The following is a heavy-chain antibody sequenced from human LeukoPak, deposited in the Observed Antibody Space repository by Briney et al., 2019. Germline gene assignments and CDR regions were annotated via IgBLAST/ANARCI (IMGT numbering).Heavy chain of an antibody. J-gene: IGHJ5*02. CDR1: GFSFSDYY. CDR3: ARDRWSSNYDDAEYDPLNWFDP. Sequence: GGSLRLSCAASGFSFSDYYMSWIRQASGKGLEWVSSISKSSSYTNYAESMKGRFTISRDNAKNSLYLQMNNLRAEDTAVYYCARDRWSSNYDDAEYDPLNWFDPWGQGTLVTVSS. D-gene: IGHD3-16*01. CDR2: ISKSSSYT. V-gene: IGHV3-11*05.